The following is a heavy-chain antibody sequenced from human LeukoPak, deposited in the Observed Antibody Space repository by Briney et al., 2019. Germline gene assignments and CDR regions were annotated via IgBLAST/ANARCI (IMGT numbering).Heavy chain of an antibody. CDR1: GGSISSSSYY. Sequence: SETLSLTCTISGGSISSSSYYWGWIRQPPGKGPEWIGTIYYSGSAYYNPSLKSRVTISVDTSKSQFSLKLSSVTAADTAVYYCARQAWNYFDYWGQGTLVTVSS. J-gene: IGHJ4*02. CDR3: ARQAWNYFDY. D-gene: IGHD1-1*01. CDR2: IYYSGSA. V-gene: IGHV4-39*01.